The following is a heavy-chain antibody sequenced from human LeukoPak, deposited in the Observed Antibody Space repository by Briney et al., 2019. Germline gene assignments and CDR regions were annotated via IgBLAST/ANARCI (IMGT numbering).Heavy chain of an antibody. Sequence: GGSLRLSCSASGFTFSSFAMHWVRQAPGKGLEYVAAISRNGGSTYYADSVKGRFTISRDNSKNTLYLQMSSLRAEDTAVYYCARDQGNSHFDYWGQGTLVTVSS. D-gene: IGHD5-12*01. J-gene: IGHJ4*02. CDR2: ISRNGGST. CDR3: ARDQGNSHFDY. V-gene: IGHV3-64D*09. CDR1: GFTFSSFA.